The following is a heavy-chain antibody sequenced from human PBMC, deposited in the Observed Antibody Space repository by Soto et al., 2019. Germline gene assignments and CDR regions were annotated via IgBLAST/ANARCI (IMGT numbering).Heavy chain of an antibody. Sequence: QVQLQESGPGLVRPSETLSLTCTVSGGSISSYYWSWIRQPPGKGPEWIGYIYDSGSTNYNPSLKSRVPISVDTSKTQFPLKLRSVPAADTAVYYCARGHTYYDILTGYQNYYAVDVWGQGTTVTVSS. CDR3: ARGHTYYDILTGYQNYYAVDV. V-gene: IGHV4-59*01. J-gene: IGHJ6*02. D-gene: IGHD3-9*01. CDR2: IYDSGST. CDR1: GGSISSYY.